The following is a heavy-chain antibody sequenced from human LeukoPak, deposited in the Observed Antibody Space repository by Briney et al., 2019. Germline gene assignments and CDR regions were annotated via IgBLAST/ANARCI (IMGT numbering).Heavy chain of an antibody. CDR1: GFTFSSYS. Sequence: PGGSLRLSCAASGFTFSSYSMNWVRQAPGKGLEWVSSISSSSSYIYYADSVKGRFTISRDNAKNSLYLQMNSLRAEDTAVYYCARARDSGYDSYYYYMDVWAKGPRSPSP. CDR2: ISSSSSYI. CDR3: ARARDSGYDSYYYYMDV. J-gene: IGHJ6*03. D-gene: IGHD5-12*01. V-gene: IGHV3-21*01.